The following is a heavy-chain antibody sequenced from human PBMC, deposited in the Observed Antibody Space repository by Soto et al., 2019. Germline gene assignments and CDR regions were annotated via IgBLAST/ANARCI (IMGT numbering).Heavy chain of an antibody. D-gene: IGHD2-15*01. J-gene: IGHJ4*02. CDR1: GCPFSSYV. CDR3: AKDSNKSGSSLRGRYFEY. Sequence: XGSLRLSCAASGCPFSSYVMSWVRQSPGKGLEWVSGISGGGSNTFYADSVKGRFTISRDNSKNTLLLQMNSLGAEDTAVYYCAKDSNKSGSSLRGRYFEYWGQGSGVTVSS. CDR2: ISGGGSNT. V-gene: IGHV3-23*01.